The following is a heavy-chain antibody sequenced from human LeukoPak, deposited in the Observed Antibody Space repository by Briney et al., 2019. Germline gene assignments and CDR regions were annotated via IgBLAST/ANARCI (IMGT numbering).Heavy chain of an antibody. Sequence: GGSLRLSCAASGFIIISYRMSWVRQAPGKGLEWVANIKQDGSEKYYVDSVKGRFTISRDNAKNSLYLQMSSLTAEDTAVYYCARVRDGYKPPKLSSYYYMDVWGKGTTVTISS. J-gene: IGHJ6*03. V-gene: IGHV3-7*01. CDR3: ARVRDGYKPPKLSSYYYMDV. D-gene: IGHD5-24*01. CDR1: GFIIISYR. CDR2: IKQDGSEK.